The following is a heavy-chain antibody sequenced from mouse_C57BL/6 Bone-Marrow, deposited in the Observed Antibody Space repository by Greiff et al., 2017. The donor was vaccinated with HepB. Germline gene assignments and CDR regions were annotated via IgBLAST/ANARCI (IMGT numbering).Heavy chain of an antibody. CDR3: AREGYYGSRKKNKDEE. CDR1: GFTFSDYY. D-gene: IGHD1-1*01. CDR2: INDDGSRN. V-gene: IGHV5-16*01. Sequence: EVMLVESEGGLVQPGSSLKLSCTASGFTFSDYYMSWVRQVPEKGLECVANINDDGSRNYNLDSLKSRFNISRDTAKNILYLQMSSLKSEDTATYNCAREGYYGSRKKNKDEEWGKGTT. J-gene: IGHJ1*03.